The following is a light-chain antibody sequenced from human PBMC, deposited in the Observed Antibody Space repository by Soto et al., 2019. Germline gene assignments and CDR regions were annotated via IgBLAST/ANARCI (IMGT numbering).Light chain of an antibody. CDR2: DAS. Sequence: DIQMTQSPSSLSASVGDRVTITCQASQDIANYVNWYQQKPGKAPNLLIHDASDLETGVPSRFSGSVSGTDFTFTISSLQPEDVATYYCQQYDNLPYTFGQGTKLEIK. CDR1: QDIANY. J-gene: IGKJ2*01. CDR3: QQYDNLPYT. V-gene: IGKV1-33*01.